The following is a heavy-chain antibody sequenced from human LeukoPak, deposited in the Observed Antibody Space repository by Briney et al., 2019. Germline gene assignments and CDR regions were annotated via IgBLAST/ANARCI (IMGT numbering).Heavy chain of an antibody. D-gene: IGHD1-26*01. CDR3: ARDRGSYTLDS. Sequence: GGSLRLSCAASGFTFSSYEMNWVRQAPGKGLEWVSSITSSSRYIYYGDPVKGRFTISRDNAKNSLFLQMNSLRAEDTAVYYCARDRGSYTLDSWGQGTLVTVSS. J-gene: IGHJ4*02. V-gene: IGHV3-21*01. CDR2: ITSSSRYI. CDR1: GFTFSSYE.